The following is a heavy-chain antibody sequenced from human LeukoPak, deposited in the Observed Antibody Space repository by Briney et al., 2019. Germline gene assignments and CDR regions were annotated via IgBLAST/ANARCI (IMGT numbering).Heavy chain of an antibody. V-gene: IGHV3-7*01. CDR3: AKGGGSSWQAPPDY. CDR2: IKQDGSEK. Sequence: GGSLRLSCAASGFTFSNYCMSWVRQAPGKGLEWVANIKQDGSEKYYVASVKGRFTISRDNAKNSLYLQMNSLRVEDTAVYYCAKGGGSSWQAPPDYWGQGTLVTVSS. CDR1: GFTFSNYC. D-gene: IGHD6-13*01. J-gene: IGHJ4*02.